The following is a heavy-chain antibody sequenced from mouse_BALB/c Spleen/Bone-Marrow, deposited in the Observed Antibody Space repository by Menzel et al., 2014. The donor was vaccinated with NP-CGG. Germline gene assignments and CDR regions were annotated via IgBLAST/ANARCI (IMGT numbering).Heavy chain of an antibody. J-gene: IGHJ4*01. CDR2: INPSTGYT. D-gene: IGHD1-1*01. V-gene: IGHV1-7*01. CDR3: ARQITTVDYAMDY. Sequence: QVQLQQSGAELAEPGASVKMSCKASGYTFTSYWMHWVKQRPGKGLEWIGYINPSTGYTEYNQKFKDKATLTADKSSSTAYMQLSSLTSEDSAVYYCARQITTVDYAMDYWGQGTSVTVSS. CDR1: GYTFTSYW.